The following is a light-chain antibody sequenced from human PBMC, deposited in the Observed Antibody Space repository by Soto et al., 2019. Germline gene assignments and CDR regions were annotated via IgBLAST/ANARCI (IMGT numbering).Light chain of an antibody. CDR3: QQTYSTPRT. CDR1: QSISNY. V-gene: IGKV1-39*01. CDR2: AAF. Sequence: DIQITHSPSSLSGSVGDSVTIPCRASQSISNYLNWYQQKPGKAPKLLIYAAFNLQSGVPSRFSGAGSGTDFTLTISSLQPEDFATYYCQQTYSTPRTFGQGTKVDIK. J-gene: IGKJ1*01.